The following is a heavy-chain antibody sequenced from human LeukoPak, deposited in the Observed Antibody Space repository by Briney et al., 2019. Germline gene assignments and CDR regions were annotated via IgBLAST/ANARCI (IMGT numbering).Heavy chain of an antibody. CDR3: ARGEYSGYGGSSDY. V-gene: IGHV3-30*04. CDR2: ISYDGSNK. CDR1: GFTFSSYA. Sequence: GGSLRLSCAASGFTFSSYAMHWVRQAPGKGLEWVAVISYDGSNKYYADSVKGRFTISRDNSKNTLYLQMNSLGAEDTAVYYCARGEYSGYGGSSDYWGQGTLVTVSS. J-gene: IGHJ4*02. D-gene: IGHD5-12*01.